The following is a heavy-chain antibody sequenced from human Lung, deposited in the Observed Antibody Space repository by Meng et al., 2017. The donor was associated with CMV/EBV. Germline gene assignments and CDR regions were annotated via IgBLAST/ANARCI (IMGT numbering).Heavy chain of an antibody. CDR2: ISGGGDRT. V-gene: IGHV3-23*01. CDR3: AKGPLRSGSYPSYFDY. Sequence: GGSXRLXCAASGFPFSSYAMSWVRQAPGKGLEWVSAISGGGDRTYNADSVRGRFTISRDESKNTVYLQMSSLRAEDTAVYYCAKGPLRSGSYPSYFDYWGQGXLVTVSS. CDR1: GFPFSSYA. D-gene: IGHD1-26*01. J-gene: IGHJ4*02.